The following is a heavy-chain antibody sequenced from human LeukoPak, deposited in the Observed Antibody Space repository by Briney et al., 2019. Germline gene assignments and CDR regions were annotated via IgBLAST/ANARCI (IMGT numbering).Heavy chain of an antibody. CDR1: GFTFTSCG. D-gene: IGHD3-10*01. Sequence: GGSLRLSCAASGFTFTSCGMHWVRQAPGKGLEWVALITYDGYYKYYSDSVKGRFTISRDTSKNTMYLQMNSLRAEDTAVYYCARDLSPVVRASPMGYWGQGTLVTVSS. CDR2: ITYDGYYK. V-gene: IGHV3-30*03. CDR3: ARDLSPVVRASPMGY. J-gene: IGHJ4*02.